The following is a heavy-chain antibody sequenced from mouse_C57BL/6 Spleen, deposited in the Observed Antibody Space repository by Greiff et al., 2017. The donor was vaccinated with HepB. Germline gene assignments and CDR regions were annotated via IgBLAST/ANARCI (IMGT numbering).Heavy chain of an antibody. Sequence: EVHLVESGGGLVKPGGSLKLSCAASGFTFSDYGMHWVRQAPEKGLEWVAYISSGSSTIYYADTVKGRFTISRDNAKNTLFLQMTSLSSEDTATYYCARGNYVFDYWGQGTTLTVSS. D-gene: IGHD2-1*01. V-gene: IGHV5-17*01. CDR3: ARGNYVFDY. CDR2: ISSGSSTI. J-gene: IGHJ2*01. CDR1: GFTFSDYG.